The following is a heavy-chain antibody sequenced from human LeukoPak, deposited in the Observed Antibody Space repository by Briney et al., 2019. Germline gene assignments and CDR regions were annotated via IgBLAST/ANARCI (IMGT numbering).Heavy chain of an antibody. CDR2: ISGGGGTT. J-gene: IGHJ3*02. Sequence: GGSLRLSCAASGFTFGSYAMSWVRQAPGKGLEWVSGISGGGGTTYYADSVKGRFTISRDNSKNTLYLQMNSLRDDDTAVYYCAKLRPMYGSSSGFDIWGQGTMVTVSS. D-gene: IGHD6-6*01. CDR3: AKLRPMYGSSSGFDI. V-gene: IGHV3-23*01. CDR1: GFTFGSYA.